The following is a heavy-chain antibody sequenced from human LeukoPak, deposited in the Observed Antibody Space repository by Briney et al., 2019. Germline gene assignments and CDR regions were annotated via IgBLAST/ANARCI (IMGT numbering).Heavy chain of an antibody. CDR2: IYSDGTI. Sequence: GESLRLSCAASGFTVSSNYMSWVRQVSGKGLEWVSVIYSDGTISYADSVKGRFTISRDNSENTLYLQMNSLRVEDTAVYYCAREIVVVTNNLDSWGQGTLVTVSS. V-gene: IGHV3-66*01. CDR1: GFTVSSNY. J-gene: IGHJ4*02. D-gene: IGHD3-22*01. CDR3: AREIVVVTNNLDS.